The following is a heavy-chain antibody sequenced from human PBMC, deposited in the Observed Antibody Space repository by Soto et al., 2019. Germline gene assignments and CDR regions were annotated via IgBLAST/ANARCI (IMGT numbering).Heavy chain of an antibody. Sequence: ASVKVSCKASGYTFTRYGISWVRQAPGQGLEWMGWISAYNGNTNYEQKLKDRVTMTTDTSTSTAYMELRSLISDDTAVYYCAIEGVELPALDYGGQGTPVTFAS. J-gene: IGHJ4*02. CDR3: AIEGVELPALDY. D-gene: IGHD2-2*01. CDR1: GYTFTRYG. V-gene: IGHV1-18*01. CDR2: ISAYNGNT.